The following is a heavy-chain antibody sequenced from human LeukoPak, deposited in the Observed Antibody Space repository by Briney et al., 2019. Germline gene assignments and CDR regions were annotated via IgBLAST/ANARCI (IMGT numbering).Heavy chain of an antibody. D-gene: IGHD6-19*01. CDR1: GGSISSSNW. CDR3: ARCQWLVRVYYFDY. Sequence: SETLSLTCAVSGGSISSSNWWRWVRQPPGKGLEWIGEIYHSGSTNYNPSLKSRVTISVDKSKNQFSLKLSSVTAADTAVYYCARCQWLVRVYYFDYWGQGTLVTVSS. V-gene: IGHV4-4*02. J-gene: IGHJ4*02. CDR2: IYHSGST.